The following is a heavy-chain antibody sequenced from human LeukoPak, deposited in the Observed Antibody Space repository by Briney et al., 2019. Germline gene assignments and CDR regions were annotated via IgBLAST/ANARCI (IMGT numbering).Heavy chain of an antibody. Sequence: GASVKVSCKASGYTFTSYYMHWVRQAPGQGLEWMGWMNPNSGNTGYAQKFQGRVTMTRNTSISTAYMELSSLRSEDTAVYYCARVLRATWAWIPWGQGTLVTVSS. V-gene: IGHV1-8*02. CDR3: ARVLRATWAWIP. CDR1: GYTFTSYY. CDR2: MNPNSGNT. J-gene: IGHJ5*02. D-gene: IGHD1-1*01.